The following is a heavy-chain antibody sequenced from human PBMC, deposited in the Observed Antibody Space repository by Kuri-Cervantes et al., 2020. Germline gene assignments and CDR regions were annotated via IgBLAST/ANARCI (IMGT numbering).Heavy chain of an antibody. D-gene: IGHD2-21*01. CDR3: ARGSIRGHFDY. CDR2: IYHSGST. V-gene: IGHV4-38-2*01. J-gene: IGHJ4*02. Sequence: GSLRLSCAVSGYSISSGYYWGWIRQPPGKGLEWIGNIYHSGSTYYNSSLKSRVTISEDTAKNQFSLKLSSVTAADTAVYYCARGSIRGHFDYWGQGTLVTVSS. CDR1: GYSISSGYY.